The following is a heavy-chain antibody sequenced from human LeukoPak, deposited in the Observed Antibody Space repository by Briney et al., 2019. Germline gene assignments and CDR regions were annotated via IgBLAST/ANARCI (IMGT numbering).Heavy chain of an antibody. V-gene: IGHV4-59*01. Sequence: PSEPLSLTCTVSGGSISSYYWSWIRQPPGKGLEWIGYIYYSGSTNYNPSLKSRVTISVDTSKNQFSLKLSSVTAADTAVYYCAREGETGGFDYWGQGTLVTVSS. J-gene: IGHJ4*02. CDR3: AREGETGGFDY. CDR1: GGSISSYY. D-gene: IGHD7-27*01. CDR2: IYYSGST.